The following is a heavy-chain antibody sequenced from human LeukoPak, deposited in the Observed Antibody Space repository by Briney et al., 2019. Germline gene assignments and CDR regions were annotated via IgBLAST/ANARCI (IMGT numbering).Heavy chain of an antibody. V-gene: IGHV1-18*01. CDR2: ISAYNGNT. D-gene: IGHD4-17*01. J-gene: IGHJ4*02. CDR3: ATYSYGDYVGNY. Sequence: ASVKVSCKASGYTFTNYGISWVRQAPGQGLEWMGWISAYNGNTNYAQKLQGRVTMTTDTSTSTAYMELRSLRSDDTAVYYCATYSYGDYVGNYWGQGTLVTVSS. CDR1: GYTFTNYG.